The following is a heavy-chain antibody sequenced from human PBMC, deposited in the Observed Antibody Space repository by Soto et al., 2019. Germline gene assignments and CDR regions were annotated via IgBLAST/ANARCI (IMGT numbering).Heavy chain of an antibody. CDR2: INPNSGGT. J-gene: IGHJ3*02. Sequence: ASVKVSCKASGYTFTGYYMHWVRQAPGQGLEWMGWINPNSGGTNYAQKFQGRVTMTRDTSISTAYMELSRLRSDDTAVYYCAGVPPYNWNGNAFDIWGQGTMVTVSS. V-gene: IGHV1-2*02. D-gene: IGHD1-20*01. CDR3: AGVPPYNWNGNAFDI. CDR1: GYTFTGYY.